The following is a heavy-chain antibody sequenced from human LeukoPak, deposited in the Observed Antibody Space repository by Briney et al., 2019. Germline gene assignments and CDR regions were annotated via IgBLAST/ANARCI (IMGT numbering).Heavy chain of an antibody. D-gene: IGHD6-13*01. J-gene: IGHJ6*03. CDR3: ARVAAAGSPYYYYYYMDV. CDR1: GDSISSYY. V-gene: IGHV4-59*01. Sequence: SETLSLTCTVSGDSISSYYWGWIRQPPGKGLEWIGYIYYSGSTNYNPSLKSRVTISVDTSKNQFSLKLSSVTAADTAVYYCARVAAAGSPYYYYYYMDVWGKGTTVTVSS. CDR2: IYYSGST.